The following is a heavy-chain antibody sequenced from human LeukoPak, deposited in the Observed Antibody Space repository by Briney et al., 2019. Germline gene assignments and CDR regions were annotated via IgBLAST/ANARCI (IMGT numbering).Heavy chain of an antibody. CDR1: GYSFTTYW. J-gene: IGHJ4*02. V-gene: IGHV5-51*01. D-gene: IGHD5-12*01. CDR2: VYPGDSDT. CDR3: VRPCGYSGYDCFDY. Sequence: GESLKISCKGSGYSFTTYWIGWVRQMPGKGLEWMGIVYPGDSDTRYSPSFQGQVTISADKSISTAYLQWSSLKASDTAMYYCVRPCGYSGYDCFDYWGQGTLVTVSS.